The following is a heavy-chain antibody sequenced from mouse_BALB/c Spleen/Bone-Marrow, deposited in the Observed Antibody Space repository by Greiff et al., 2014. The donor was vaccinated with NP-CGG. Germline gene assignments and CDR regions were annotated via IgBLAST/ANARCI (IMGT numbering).Heavy chain of an antibody. CDR3: ARDRGGSY. V-gene: IGHV2-9*02. Sequence: VQRVESGPGLVAPSQSLSITCTVSGFSLTSYGVHWVRQPPGKGLEWLGVIWAGGSANYNSALMSRLSISKDNSKSQVFLKMNSLQTDDTVMYYCARDRGGSYWGQGTLVTVSA. CDR1: GFSLTSYG. J-gene: IGHJ3*01. CDR2: IWAGGSA.